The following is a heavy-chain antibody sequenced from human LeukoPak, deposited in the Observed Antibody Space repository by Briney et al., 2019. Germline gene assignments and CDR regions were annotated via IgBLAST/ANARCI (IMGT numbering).Heavy chain of an antibody. V-gene: IGHV3-30*14. Sequence: GGSLRLSCAASGFTFSSYAMHWVRQAPGKGLEWVAVISYVGSNKYYADSVKGRFTISRDNSKNTLYLQMGSLRVEDMAVYYCARWGSTSCYDYWGQGTLVTVSS. CDR3: ARWGSTSCYDY. CDR1: GFTFSSYA. CDR2: ISYVGSNK. J-gene: IGHJ4*02. D-gene: IGHD2-2*01.